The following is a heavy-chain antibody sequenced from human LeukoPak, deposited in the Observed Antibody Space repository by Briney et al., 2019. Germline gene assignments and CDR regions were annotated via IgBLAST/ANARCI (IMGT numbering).Heavy chain of an antibody. V-gene: IGHV3-7*01. J-gene: IGHJ3*01. CDR1: GFTLGSYW. Sequence: GGSLRLSCAGSGFTLGSYWMSWVRQAPGKGLEWVANIRQDGSEKYYVDSVKGRLTISRDNAKNSLYLQMNSLRAEDTGIYYCARAGYYGDGAFDLWGQGTMVTVSS. D-gene: IGHD2/OR15-2a*01. CDR2: IRQDGSEK. CDR3: ARAGYYGDGAFDL.